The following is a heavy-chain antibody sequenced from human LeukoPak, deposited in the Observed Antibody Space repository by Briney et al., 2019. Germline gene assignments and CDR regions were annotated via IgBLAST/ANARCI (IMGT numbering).Heavy chain of an antibody. V-gene: IGHV3-23*01. Sequence: PGGSLRLSCAATGFTFRSHAMNWVRQAPGKGLEWVSAISGSGGSTYYADSVKGRFTISRDNSKNTLYLQMNSLRAEDTAVYYCAKDLGPGDNGDFDYWGQGTLVTVSS. CDR3: AKDLGPGDNGDFDY. J-gene: IGHJ4*02. D-gene: IGHD2-21*02. CDR2: ISGSGGST. CDR1: GFTFRSHA.